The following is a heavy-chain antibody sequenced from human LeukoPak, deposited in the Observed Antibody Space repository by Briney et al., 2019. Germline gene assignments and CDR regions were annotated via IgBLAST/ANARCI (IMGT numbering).Heavy chain of an antibody. CDR1: GGSFSGYY. D-gene: IGHD2-21*02. CDR3: ARIIRGGDLDYFDY. J-gene: IGHJ4*02. V-gene: IGHV4-34*01. CDR2: INHSGST. Sequence: PSETLSLTCAVYGGSFSGYYWSWIRQSPGKGLEWIGEINHSGSTNYNPSLKSRVTISVDTSKNQFSLKLSSVTAADTAVYYCARIIRGGDLDYFDYWGQGTLVTVSS.